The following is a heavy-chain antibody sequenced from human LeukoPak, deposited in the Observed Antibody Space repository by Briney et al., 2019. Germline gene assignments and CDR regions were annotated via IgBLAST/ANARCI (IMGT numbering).Heavy chain of an antibody. D-gene: IGHD6-19*01. Sequence: ASVKVSCKASGYTFTSHDINWVRQATGQGLEWMGWMNPNSGNTGYAQKFQGRVTITRNTSISTAYMELSSLRSDDTAVYYCARVDYSSGCQNDYWGQGTLVTVSS. CDR3: ARVDYSSGCQNDY. J-gene: IGHJ4*02. CDR1: GYTFTSHD. V-gene: IGHV1-8*03. CDR2: MNPNSGNT.